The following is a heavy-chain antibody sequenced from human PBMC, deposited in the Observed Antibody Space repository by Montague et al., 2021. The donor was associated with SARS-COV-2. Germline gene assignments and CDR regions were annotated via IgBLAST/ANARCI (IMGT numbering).Heavy chain of an antibody. J-gene: IGHJ4*02. D-gene: IGHD3-16*01. CDR2: IYYDGST. CDR3: ARRVHPAFGGGALDY. CDR1: GDSIRSSSYY. Sequence: SETLSLTCTVAGDSIRSSSYYWGWIRQPPGRGLEWIGSIYYDGSTYYNPSFKSRVTISVDTSKTQFSLKLSSVTAADTAVYSCARRVHPAFGGGALDYWGQGTLVTVSS. V-gene: IGHV4-39*01.